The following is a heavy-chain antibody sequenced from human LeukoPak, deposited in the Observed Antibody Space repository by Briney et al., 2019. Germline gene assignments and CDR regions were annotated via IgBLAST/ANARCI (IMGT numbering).Heavy chain of an antibody. Sequence: GGSLRLSCAAPGFTFSSYAMSWVRQAPGKGLEWVSAISGSGGSTYYADSVKGQFTISRDNSKNTLYLQMSSLRAEDTAVYYCAKDQGYYDSSRIVWGQGTLVTVSS. J-gene: IGHJ4*02. CDR2: ISGSGGST. CDR1: GFTFSSYA. D-gene: IGHD3-22*01. V-gene: IGHV3-23*01. CDR3: AKDQGYYDSSRIV.